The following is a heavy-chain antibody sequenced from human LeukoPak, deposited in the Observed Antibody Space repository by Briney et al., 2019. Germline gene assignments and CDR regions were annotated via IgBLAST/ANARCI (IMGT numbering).Heavy chain of an antibody. V-gene: IGHV3-23*01. CDR2: ISGSGGST. CDR1: GFTFSDYY. J-gene: IGHJ4*02. CDR3: AKDRGDYSSGYQRGFDY. Sequence: SGGSLRLSCAASGFTFSDYYMSWIRQAPGKGLEWVSAISGSGGSTYYADSVKGRFTISRDNSKNTLYLQMNSLRAEDTAVYYCAKDRGDYSSGYQRGFDYWGQGTLVTVSS. D-gene: IGHD3-22*01.